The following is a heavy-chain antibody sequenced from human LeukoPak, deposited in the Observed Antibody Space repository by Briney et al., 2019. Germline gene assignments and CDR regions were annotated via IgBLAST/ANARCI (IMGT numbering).Heavy chain of an antibody. CDR2: ISSGSTYI. J-gene: IGHJ4*02. Sequence: GGSLRLSCAASGFTFSSYSMNWVRQAPGKGLEWVSSISSGSTYIYYADSVQGRFTISRDNAKNSLYLEMNSLRAGDTAVYFCARDSHCSSTSCYMPGDLWGQGILVTVSS. CDR1: GFTFSSYS. CDR3: ARDSHCSSTSCYMPGDL. V-gene: IGHV3-21*06. D-gene: IGHD2-2*02.